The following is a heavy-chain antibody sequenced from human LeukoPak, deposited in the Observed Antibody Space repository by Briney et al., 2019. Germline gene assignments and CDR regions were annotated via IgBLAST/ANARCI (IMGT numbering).Heavy chain of an antibody. V-gene: IGHV4-39*01. CDR2: IYYSGST. D-gene: IGHD1-26*01. Sequence: SETLSLTCTVSGGSISSSSYYWGWIRQPPGKGLEWIGSIYYSGSTHYNPSLKSRVTISVDTSKNQFSLKLSSVTAADTAVYYCARRKVGATRYIAFDIWGQGTMVTVSS. CDR3: ARRKVGATRYIAFDI. CDR1: GGSISSSSYY. J-gene: IGHJ3*02.